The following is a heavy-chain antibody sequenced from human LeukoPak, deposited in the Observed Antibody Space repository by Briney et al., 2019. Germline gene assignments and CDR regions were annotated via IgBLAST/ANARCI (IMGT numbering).Heavy chain of an antibody. CDR3: ASSLYLYYYYGMDV. CDR2: ISSSGSTI. D-gene: IGHD5/OR15-5a*01. J-gene: IGHJ6*02. CDR1: GFTFSDYY. Sequence: GSLRLSCAASGFTFSDYYMSWIRQAPGKGLEWVSYISSSGSTIYYADSVKGRFTISRDNAKNSLYLQMNSLRAEDTAMYYCASSLYLYYYYGMDVWGQGTTVTVSS. V-gene: IGHV3-11*01.